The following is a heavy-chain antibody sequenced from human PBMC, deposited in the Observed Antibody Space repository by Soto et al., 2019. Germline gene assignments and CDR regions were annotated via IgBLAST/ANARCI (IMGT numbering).Heavy chain of an antibody. CDR1: GGSISSYY. CDR2: IYYSGST. J-gene: IGHJ4*02. CDR3: ARSDGRY. V-gene: IGHV4-59*01. Sequence: QVQLQESGQGLVKPSETLSLTCTVSGGSISSYYWSWIRQPPGKGLEWIGYIYYSGSTNYNPSLKSRVTISVDTSKNQFSLKLSSVTAADTAVYYCARSDGRYWGQGTLVTVSS.